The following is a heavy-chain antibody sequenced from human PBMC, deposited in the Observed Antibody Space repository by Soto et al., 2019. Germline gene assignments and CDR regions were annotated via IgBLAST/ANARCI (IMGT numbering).Heavy chain of an antibody. CDR2: IFYSGAT. CDR3: ARGRSSFIEGP. D-gene: IGHD6-19*01. CDR1: SGSIIRFY. Sequence: SESLTHTYNSSSGSIIRFYWSWIRQSPGTGLEWIGYIFYSGATNYNPSLNSRVIMSAATSKNQFSLKLTSVTAADTAVYYCARGRSSFIEGPWGQG. J-gene: IGHJ5*02. V-gene: IGHV4-59*01.